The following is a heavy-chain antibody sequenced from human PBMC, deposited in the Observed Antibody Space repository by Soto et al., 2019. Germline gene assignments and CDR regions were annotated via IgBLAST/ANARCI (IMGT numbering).Heavy chain of an antibody. CDR1: GFTCSSYA. Sequence: GGSLRLSCSASGFTCSSYAIHWVRQAPGKGLEWVAVISYDGSNKYYADSVKGRFTISRDNSKSTLYLQMNSLRAEDTAVYYCARSAMANYFDYWGQGTLVTVSS. CDR2: ISYDGSNK. D-gene: IGHD5-18*01. CDR3: ARSAMANYFDY. J-gene: IGHJ4*02. V-gene: IGHV3-30-3*01.